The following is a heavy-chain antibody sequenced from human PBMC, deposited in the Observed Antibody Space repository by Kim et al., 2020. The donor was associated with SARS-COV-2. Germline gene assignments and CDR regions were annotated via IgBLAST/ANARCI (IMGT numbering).Heavy chain of an antibody. Sequence: VKGRFTISRDNSKNTVFLQMNSLRLEDTATYYCARGDYGSGNYRGEYDFDLWGQGTLVTVSS. J-gene: IGHJ3*01. CDR3: ARGDYGSGNYRGEYDFDL. V-gene: IGHV3-23*01. D-gene: IGHD3-10*01.